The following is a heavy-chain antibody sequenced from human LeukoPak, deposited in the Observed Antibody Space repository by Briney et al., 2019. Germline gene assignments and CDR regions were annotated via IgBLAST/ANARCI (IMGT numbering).Heavy chain of an antibody. CDR2: IKQDGSEK. V-gene: IGHV3-7*01. CDR3: AREGSSGFDY. D-gene: IGHD3-22*01. CDR1: GFTFRSYW. Sequence: GGSLRLSCAASGFTFRSYWMSWVRQAPGKGLEWVANIKQDGSEKYYVDSVKGRFTISRDNAKNLLYLQMNSLRAEDTAVYYCAREGSSGFDYWGQGTLVTASS. J-gene: IGHJ4*02.